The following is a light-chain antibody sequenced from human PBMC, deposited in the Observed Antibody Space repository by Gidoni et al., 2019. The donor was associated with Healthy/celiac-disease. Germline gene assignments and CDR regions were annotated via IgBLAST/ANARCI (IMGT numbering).Light chain of an antibody. V-gene: IGLV1-40*01. CDR1: SSNIGAGYD. CDR2: GNS. J-gene: IGLJ2*01. CDR3: QSYDSSLSGVV. Sequence: QSVLTQPPSVSGAPGQRVTIPCTGSSSNIGAGYDVHWYQQLPGTAPKLLIYGNSNRPSGVPDRFSGSKSGTSASLAITWLQAEDEADYYCQSYDSSLSGVVFGGGTKLTVL.